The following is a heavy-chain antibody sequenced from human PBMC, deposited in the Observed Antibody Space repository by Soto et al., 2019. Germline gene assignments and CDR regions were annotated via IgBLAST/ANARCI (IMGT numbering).Heavy chain of an antibody. CDR3: ARGGDYGSGSEFDS. CDR2: INAGNGNT. D-gene: IGHD3-10*01. CDR1: GYTFTSYA. V-gene: IGHV1-3*01. Sequence: QVQLVQSGAEVKKPGASVKVSCKASGYTFTSYAMHWVRQAPGQRLEWMGWINAGNGNTKYSQKFQGRVTITRDTSASTAYMELSSLRSEDTAVYYCARGGDYGSGSEFDSWGQGTLVTSPQ. J-gene: IGHJ4*02.